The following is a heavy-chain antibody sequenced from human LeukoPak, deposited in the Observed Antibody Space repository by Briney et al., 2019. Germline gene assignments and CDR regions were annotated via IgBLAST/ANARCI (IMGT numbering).Heavy chain of an antibody. V-gene: IGHV4-34*01. Sequence: SETLSLTCAVYGGSFSGYYWSWIRQPPGKGLEWIGEINHSRSTNYNPSLKSRVTISVDTSKNQFSLKLSSVTAADTAVYYCARRKWVRGAPDYWGQGTLVTVSS. D-gene: IGHD3-10*01. CDR2: INHSRST. CDR3: ARRKWVRGAPDY. J-gene: IGHJ4*02. CDR1: GGSFSGYY.